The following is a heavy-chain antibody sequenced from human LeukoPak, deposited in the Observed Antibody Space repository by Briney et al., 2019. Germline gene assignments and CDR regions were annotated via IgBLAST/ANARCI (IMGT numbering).Heavy chain of an antibody. CDR1: GGSILSRDW. D-gene: IGHD6-19*01. CDR2: IFHSGAA. J-gene: IGHJ4*02. V-gene: IGHV4/OR15-8*01. Sequence: SETLSLTCAVSGGSILSRDWWTWVRQPPGKGLEWLGDIFHSGAANYNQSLRSRLTLSVDKSENQFSLRLTSVTAADTAVYYCARQTDSGWNFFDYWGQGTLVTVSS. CDR3: ARQTDSGWNFFDY.